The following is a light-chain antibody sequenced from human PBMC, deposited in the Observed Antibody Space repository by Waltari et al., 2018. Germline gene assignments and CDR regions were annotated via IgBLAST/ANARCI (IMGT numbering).Light chain of an antibody. CDR2: DVS. J-gene: IGLJ3*02. CDR1: SYDVGGYNY. CDR3: CSFAGTSWV. V-gene: IGLV2-11*01. Sequence: QSALTQPRSVSGSPGQSVTISCTGTSYDVGGYNYVSWYQQYPGKAPKVMIYDVSKRPSGVTDRFSGSKSVNTASLTISGLQAEDEADYYCCSFAGTSWVFGGGTKVTVL.